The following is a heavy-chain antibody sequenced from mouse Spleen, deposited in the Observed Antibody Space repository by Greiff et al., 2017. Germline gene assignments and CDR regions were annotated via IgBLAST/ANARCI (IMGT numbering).Heavy chain of an antibody. Sequence: EVMLVESGGGSVKPGGSLKLSCAASGFTFSDYGMHWVRQAPEKGLEWVAYISSGSSTIYYADTVKGRFTISRDNAKNTLFLQMTSLRSEDTAMYYCARPWGGNYGWYFDVWGAGTTVTVSS. J-gene: IGHJ1*01. V-gene: IGHV5-17*01. CDR1: GFTFSDYG. CDR3: ARPWGGNYGWYFDV. D-gene: IGHD2-1*01. CDR2: ISSGSSTI.